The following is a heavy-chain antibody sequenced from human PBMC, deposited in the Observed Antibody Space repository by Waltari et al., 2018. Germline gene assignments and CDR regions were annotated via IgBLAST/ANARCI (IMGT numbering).Heavy chain of an antibody. CDR3: ARLVGMDV. D-gene: IGHD2-15*01. CDR2: INHSGST. CDR1: GGSFSGYY. V-gene: IGHV4-34*01. Sequence: QVQLQQWGAGLLKPSETLSLTCAVYGGSFSGYYWSWIRQPPGKGLEWIGEINHSGSTNYNPSLKSRVTISVDTSKNQFSLKLSSVTAADTAVYYCARLVGMDVWGKGTTVTVSS. J-gene: IGHJ6*04.